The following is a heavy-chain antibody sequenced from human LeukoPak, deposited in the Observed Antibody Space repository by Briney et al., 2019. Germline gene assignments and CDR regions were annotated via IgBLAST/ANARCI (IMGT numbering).Heavy chain of an antibody. D-gene: IGHD2-8*02. J-gene: IGHJ4*02. CDR3: AKDMRGVVLVPRAYYFDS. CDR1: GFTFSAYG. Sequence: GGSLRLSCVGSGFTFSAYGMSWARQAPGKGLESVSSISGSDGATSYADSVKGRFTISRDNSKNTLYLQMNSLRAEDTAVYYCAKDMRGVVLVPRAYYFDSWGQGTLVTVSS. V-gene: IGHV3-23*01. CDR2: ISGSDGAT.